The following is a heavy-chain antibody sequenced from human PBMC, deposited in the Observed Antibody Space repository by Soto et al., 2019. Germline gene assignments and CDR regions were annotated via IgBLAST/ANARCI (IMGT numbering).Heavy chain of an antibody. Sequence: QVQLQESGPGLVKPSQTLSLTCTVSGGSISSGDYYRSWIRQPPGKGLEWIGYIYYSGSTYYNPSLKSRVTISVDTSKKQFSLKLSSVTAADTAVYYCARNYDILTDQFDPWGQGTLVTVSS. J-gene: IGHJ5*02. CDR2: IYYSGST. CDR1: GGSISSGDYY. V-gene: IGHV4-30-4*01. CDR3: ARNYDILTDQFDP. D-gene: IGHD3-9*01.